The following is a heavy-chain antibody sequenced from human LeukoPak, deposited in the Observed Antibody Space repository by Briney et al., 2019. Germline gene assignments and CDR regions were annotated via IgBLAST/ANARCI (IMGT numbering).Heavy chain of an antibody. CDR3: AKVRPRDY. V-gene: IGHV3-23*01. J-gene: IGHJ4*02. CDR2: ISGSGGST. CDR1: GFNFRNYD. Sequence: GGSLRLSCAASGFNFRNYDMHWVRQAPGKGLEWVSAISGSGGSTDYADSVKGRFTISRDNSKNALYLQMNSLRAEDTAVYYCAKVRPRDYWGQGTLVTVSS.